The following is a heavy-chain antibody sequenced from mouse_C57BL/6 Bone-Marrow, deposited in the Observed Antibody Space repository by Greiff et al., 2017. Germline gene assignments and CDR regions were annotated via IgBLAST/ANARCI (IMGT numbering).Heavy chain of an antibody. V-gene: IGHV5-6*02. CDR1: GFTFSSYG. Sequence: DVKLQESGGDLVKPGGSLKLSCAASGFTFSSYGMSWVRPTPDKRLEWVATISSGGSYPYYPDSGKGRFTISRDKAKNTLYLQMSSLKYEDTAMYYCARAREVDYWGQGTTLTVSA. CDR3: ARAREVDY. CDR2: ISSGGSYP. J-gene: IGHJ2*01.